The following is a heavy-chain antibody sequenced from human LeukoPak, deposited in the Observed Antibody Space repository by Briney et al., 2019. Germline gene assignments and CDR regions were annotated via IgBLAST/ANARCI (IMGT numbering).Heavy chain of an antibody. CDR3: ARDEAAALVAFDI. CDR2: IYTSGST. CDR1: GGSISSSSYY. V-gene: IGHV4-61*02. J-gene: IGHJ3*02. Sequence: SETLSLTCTVSGGSISSSSYYWSWIRQPAGKGLEWIGRIYTSGSTNYNPSLKSRVTMSVDTSKNQFSLKLSSVTAADTAVYYCARDEAAALVAFDIWGQGTMVTVSS. D-gene: IGHD6-13*01.